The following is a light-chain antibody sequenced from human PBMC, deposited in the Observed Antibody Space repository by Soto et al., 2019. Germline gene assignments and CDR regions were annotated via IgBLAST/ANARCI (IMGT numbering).Light chain of an antibody. CDR3: QQHSHWPPWT. CDR1: ENVRTF. Sequence: EVVLTQSPATLSLSPGERATLSCRASENVRTFVDWYQQKPGQAPRLLIYGPSNRATGIPARFSGSGSGTEFTLTISNLEPEDFAVYYCQQHSHWPPWTFGQGTRVEIQ. V-gene: IGKV3-11*01. J-gene: IGKJ1*01. CDR2: GPS.